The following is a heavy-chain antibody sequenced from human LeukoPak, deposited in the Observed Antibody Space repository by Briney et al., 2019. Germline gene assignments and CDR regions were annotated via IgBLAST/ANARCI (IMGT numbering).Heavy chain of an antibody. J-gene: IGHJ5*02. D-gene: IGHD5-18*01. CDR3: ARVVRYSYGSNWFDP. CDR1: GYTFTSYG. CDR2: ISAYNGNT. V-gene: IGHV1-18*01. Sequence: ASVKVSCKASGYTFTSYGISWVRQAPGQGLEWMGWISAYNGNTNYAQKLQGRVTMTTDTSTSTAYMELRSLRSDDTAVYYCARVVRYSYGSNWFDPWGQGTLVTVSS.